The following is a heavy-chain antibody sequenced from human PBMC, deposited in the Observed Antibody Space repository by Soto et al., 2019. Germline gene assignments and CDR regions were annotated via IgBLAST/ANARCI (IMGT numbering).Heavy chain of an antibody. D-gene: IGHD6-19*01. J-gene: IGHJ1*01. CDR2: ISGSGGST. V-gene: IGHV3-23*01. CDR1: GITFSSYA. CDR3: AIXVHGSGWGGWYFEP. Sequence: GGFLRLSCAAPGITFSSYAMSWVRQAPGKGLEWVSAISGSGGSTYYADSVKGRFTIPPDNSKTTPTLQMNSLRPEDTAVYYCAIXVHGSGWGGWYFEPWGQGTLFTFSS.